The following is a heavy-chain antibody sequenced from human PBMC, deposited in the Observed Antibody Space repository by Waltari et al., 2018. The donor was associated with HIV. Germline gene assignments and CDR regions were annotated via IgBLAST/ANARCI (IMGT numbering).Heavy chain of an antibody. CDR1: GFTFSSYA. D-gene: IGHD3-10*01. V-gene: IGHV3-23*01. CDR2: ISGSGGDT. J-gene: IGHJ4*02. CDR3: AKVGLSGRWLLRRPFYFDY. Sequence: LLESGGNLVQPGGSLTLSCAASGFTFSSYAMTLVRQAPGKGLEWVSGISGSGGDTLFADSVKGRFTISRDASTVYLSMNRLTAEDTAVYYCAKVGLSGRWLLRRPFYFDYWGQGILVTVSS.